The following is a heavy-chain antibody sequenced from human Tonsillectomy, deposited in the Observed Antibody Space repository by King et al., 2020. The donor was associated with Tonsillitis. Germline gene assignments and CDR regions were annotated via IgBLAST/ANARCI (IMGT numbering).Heavy chain of an antibody. V-gene: IGHV1-46*03. CDR3: AREGDDGGNYFDY. D-gene: IGHD3-16*01. CDR2: INPSGGHT. J-gene: IGHJ4*02. Sequence: QLVQSGAEMKKPGASVKISCKASGYTFTSYFMHWVRQAPGQGLEWMGIINPSGGHTSYAQKFQGRVTMTRDTATSTVYMELSSLRSEDTAVYYCAREGDDGGNYFDYWGQGTLVTVSS. CDR1: GYTFTSYF.